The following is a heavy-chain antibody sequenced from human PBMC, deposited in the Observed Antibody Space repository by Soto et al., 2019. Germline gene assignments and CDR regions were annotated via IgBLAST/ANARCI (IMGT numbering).Heavy chain of an antibody. D-gene: IGHD3-10*01. V-gene: IGHV4-34*01. Sequence: PSETLSLTCAVYGGSFSGYYWSWIRQPPGKGLEWIGEINHSGSTNYNPSLKSRVTISVDTSKNQFSLKLSSVTAADTAVYYCARGQGNGSGSRSDYFDYWGQGTLVTVSS. J-gene: IGHJ4*02. CDR1: GGSFSGYY. CDR2: INHSGST. CDR3: ARGQGNGSGSRSDYFDY.